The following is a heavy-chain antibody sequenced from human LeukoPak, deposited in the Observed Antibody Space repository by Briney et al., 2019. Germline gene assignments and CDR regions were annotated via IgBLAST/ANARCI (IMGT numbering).Heavy chain of an antibody. CDR1: GFTFSDYY. D-gene: IGHD3-22*01. Sequence: GGSLKLSCAASGFTFSDYYMSWIRQAPGKGLEWVSYISSSGSTIYYADSVKGRFTISRDNAKNSLYLEMNSLRVEDTAVYYCASEERYYYDSSGYPTLDYWGQGTLVTVSS. J-gene: IGHJ4*02. V-gene: IGHV3-11*04. CDR2: ISSSGSTI. CDR3: ASEERYYYDSSGYPTLDY.